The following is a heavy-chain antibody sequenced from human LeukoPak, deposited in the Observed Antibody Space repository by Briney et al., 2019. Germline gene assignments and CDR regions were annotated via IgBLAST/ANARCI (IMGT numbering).Heavy chain of an antibody. V-gene: IGHV3-30*03. Sequence: PGGSLRLSCAASGFTGSSNYMTWVRQAPGKGLEWVALISHDGSSEYYADSMKGRFTISRDNSKNTFYLQMNSLRPEDTAVYYCASRFEWLSSFDYWGQGTLVTVSS. CDR2: ISHDGSSE. D-gene: IGHD3-3*01. J-gene: IGHJ4*02. CDR3: ASRFEWLSSFDY. CDR1: GFTGSSNY.